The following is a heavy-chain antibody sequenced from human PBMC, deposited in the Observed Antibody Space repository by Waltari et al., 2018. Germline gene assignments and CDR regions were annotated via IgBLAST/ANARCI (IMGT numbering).Heavy chain of an antibody. V-gene: IGHV3-48*04. J-gene: IGHJ4*02. CDR2: ISSSSSTI. CDR3: ARVGHSSGYYGY. Sequence: EVQLVESGGGLVQPGGSLRLSCAASGFTLRSYSMNWVRQDPGKGLEWVSYISSSSSTIYYADSGKGRFTIARDNAKNSLYLQRNSLRAEDTAVYYCARVGHSSGYYGYWGQGTLVTVSS. D-gene: IGHD3-22*01. CDR1: GFTLRSYS.